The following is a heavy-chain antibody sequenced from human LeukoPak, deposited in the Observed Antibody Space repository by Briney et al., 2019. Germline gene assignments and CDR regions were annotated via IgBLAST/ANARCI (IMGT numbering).Heavy chain of an antibody. V-gene: IGHV3-30*13. CDR1: GFTFSSYV. Sequence: GESLRLSCAASGFTFSSYVMHWVRQAPGKGLEWVAVISYDGDTKYYADSVKGRFTVSRDNSKNRLYLQMNSLRFEDTAVYYCARGRITMVRDTDYWGQGTLVTVSS. CDR2: ISYDGDTK. D-gene: IGHD3-10*01. J-gene: IGHJ4*02. CDR3: ARGRITMVRDTDY.